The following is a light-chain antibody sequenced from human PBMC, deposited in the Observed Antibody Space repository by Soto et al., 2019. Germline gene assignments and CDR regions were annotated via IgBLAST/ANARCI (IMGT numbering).Light chain of an antibody. V-gene: IGKV3-20*01. CDR3: QQYGSSPMT. CDR1: QSVDSSY. CDR2: VAS. J-gene: IGKJ1*01. Sequence: EIVLTQSPGTLSLSPGERATLSCRASQSVDSSYLAWYQQRPGQAPRLLIYVASNRATGIPDSFSGSGSGTDFPLTISSLEPEDFAVYYCQQYGSSPMTFGQGTKVEIK.